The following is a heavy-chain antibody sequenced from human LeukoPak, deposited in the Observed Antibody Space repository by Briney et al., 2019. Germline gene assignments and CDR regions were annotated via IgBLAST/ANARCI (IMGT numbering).Heavy chain of an antibody. CDR2: IIPIFGTA. J-gene: IGHJ4*02. V-gene: IGHV1-69*05. Sequence: ASVKVSCRASGGTFSSYAISWMRQAPGQGLEWMGGIIPIFGTANYAQKFKGRVTITTDDSTSTAYMELSSLRSEDTAVYYCASSIADFYGAGSPLGYWGQGTLVTVSS. D-gene: IGHD3-10*01. CDR3: ASSIADFYGAGSPLGY. CDR1: GGTFSSYA.